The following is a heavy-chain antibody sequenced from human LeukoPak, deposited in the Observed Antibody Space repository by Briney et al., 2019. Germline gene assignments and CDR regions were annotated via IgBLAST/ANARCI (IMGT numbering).Heavy chain of an antibody. CDR3: ARGAAEMLYRPDYYGSGIFDC. V-gene: IGHV4-39*07. J-gene: IGHJ4*02. CDR2: ISYSGST. D-gene: IGHD3-10*01. CDR1: GDSISGSRYH. Sequence: PSETLSLTCTVSGDSISGSRYHWGWIRQPPGKGLEWIGSISYSGSTYYNPSLKSRVTISVDTSRSQISLKLTSITAADTAVYYCARGAAEMLYRPDYYGSGIFDCWGQGTLVTVSS.